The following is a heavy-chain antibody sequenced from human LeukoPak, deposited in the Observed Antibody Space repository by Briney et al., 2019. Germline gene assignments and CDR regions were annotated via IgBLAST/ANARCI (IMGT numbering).Heavy chain of an antibody. J-gene: IGHJ4*02. CDR1: GGSIVSHY. Sequence: SETLSLTCTVSGGSIVSHYWNWIRRPAGRGLEWIGRFYASGTTNTSPSLKSRVTMSVDTSKNQFSLELSSVTAADTAVYYCAKDSSTWGNLAGHFDSWGQGTLVTVSS. CDR2: FYASGTT. D-gene: IGHD6-13*01. V-gene: IGHV4-4*07. CDR3: AKDSSTWGNLAGHFDS.